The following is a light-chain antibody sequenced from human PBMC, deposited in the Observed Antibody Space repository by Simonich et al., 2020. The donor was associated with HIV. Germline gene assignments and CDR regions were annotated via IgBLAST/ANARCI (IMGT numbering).Light chain of an antibody. CDR1: QGISNS. V-gene: IGKV1-NL1*01. CDR2: AAS. J-gene: IGKJ1*01. CDR3: QQFYSTPPWT. Sequence: DIQMTQSPSSLSASVGDRVTITCRESQGISNSLAWYQWKPGKAPKLLFYAASRLESGVPARFIGSGSGTDYTLTISSLQPEDFATYYCQQFYSTPPWTFGQGTKVEIK.